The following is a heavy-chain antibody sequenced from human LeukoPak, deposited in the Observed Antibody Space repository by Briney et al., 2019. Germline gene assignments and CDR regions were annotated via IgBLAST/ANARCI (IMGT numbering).Heavy chain of an antibody. J-gene: IGHJ4*02. V-gene: IGHV4-30-2*01. Sequence: SQTLSLTCTVSGGSISSGGYYWSWIRQPPGKGLEWIGYIYHSGSTYYNPSLKSRVTISVDRSKNQFSLKLSSVTAADTAVYYCAREERGGSSWYVFDYWGQGTLVTVSS. D-gene: IGHD6-13*01. CDR2: IYHSGST. CDR1: GGSISSGGYY. CDR3: AREERGGSSWYVFDY.